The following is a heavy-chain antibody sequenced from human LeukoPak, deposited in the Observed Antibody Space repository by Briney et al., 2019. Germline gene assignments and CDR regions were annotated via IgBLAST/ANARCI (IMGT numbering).Heavy chain of an antibody. V-gene: IGHV4-30-2*01. D-gene: IGHD6-6*01. CDR3: ARRSSSGLDY. CDR1: GGSISSGGYY. Sequence: SETLSLTCTVSGGSISSGGYYWRGLRQPPGKGLEWIGYIYHGGSTSYNPSLKSRVTISVDRSKNQFSLKLSSVTAADTAVYYCARRSSSGLDYWGQETLVTVSS. J-gene: IGHJ4*02. CDR2: IYHGGST.